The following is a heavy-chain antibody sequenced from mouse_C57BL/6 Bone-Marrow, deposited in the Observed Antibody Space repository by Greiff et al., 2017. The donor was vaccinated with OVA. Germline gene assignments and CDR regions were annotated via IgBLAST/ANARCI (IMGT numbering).Heavy chain of an antibody. V-gene: IGHV3-6*01. Sequence: VQLQQPGPGLVKPSQSLSLTCSVTGYSITSGYYWNWIRQFPGNKLEWMGYISYDGSNNYNPSLKNRISITRDTSKNQFFLKLNSVTTEDTATYYCAKEGSDGSPYLDYWGQGTTLTVSS. CDR1: GYSITSGYY. J-gene: IGHJ2*01. D-gene: IGHD2-3*01. CDR2: ISYDGSN. CDR3: AKEGSDGSPYLDY.